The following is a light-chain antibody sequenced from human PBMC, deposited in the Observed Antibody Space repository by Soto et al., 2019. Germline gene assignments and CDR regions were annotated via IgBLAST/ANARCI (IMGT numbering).Light chain of an antibody. CDR1: SSDIGAGYD. Sequence: QSVLTQPPSVSEAPGQRVTISCTGTSSDIGAGYDVHWYQQLPGAAPKLLIYSNVIRPSGVPDRFSASKSGTSASLAITGLRAEDEADYYCQSYDSSRTTYVFGTGTKVTVL. CDR2: SNV. J-gene: IGLJ1*01. CDR3: QSYDSSRTTYV. V-gene: IGLV1-40*01.